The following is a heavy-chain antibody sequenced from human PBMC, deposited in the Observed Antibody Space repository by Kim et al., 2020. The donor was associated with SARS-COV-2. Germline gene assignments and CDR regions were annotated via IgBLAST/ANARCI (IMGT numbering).Heavy chain of an antibody. CDR3: ARWAISSYYYGMDV. J-gene: IGHJ6*02. V-gene: IGHV3-48*03. CDR2: ISSSGSTI. CDR1: GFTFSSYE. D-gene: IGHD2-2*01. Sequence: GGSLRLFCAASGFTFSSYEMNWVRQAPGKGLEWVSYISSSGSTIYYADSVKGRFTISRDNAKNSLYLQMNSLRAEDTAVYYCARWAISSYYYGMDVWGQGTTVTVSS.